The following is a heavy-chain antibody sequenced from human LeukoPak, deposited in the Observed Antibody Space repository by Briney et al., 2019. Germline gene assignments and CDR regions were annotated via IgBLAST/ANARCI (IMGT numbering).Heavy chain of an antibody. J-gene: IGHJ4*02. Sequence: GASVKASCKASGYIFTGYYMHWVRQAPGQGLEWMGWIYPNSGGTRYAQKFQGRVTMTRDTSISTAYMELSGLTSDDTAVFYCARDLATTSTWEFDYWGQGTLVSVSS. CDR3: ARDLATTSTWEFDY. V-gene: IGHV1-2*02. D-gene: IGHD1-26*01. CDR1: GYIFTGYY. CDR2: IYPNSGGT.